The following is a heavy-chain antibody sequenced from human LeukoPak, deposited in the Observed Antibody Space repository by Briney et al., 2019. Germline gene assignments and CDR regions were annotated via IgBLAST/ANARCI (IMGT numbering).Heavy chain of an antibody. CDR2: IKNDGNS. CDR1: GFIFSSRW. D-gene: IGHD3-10*01. Sequence: GGSLRLSCTVSGFIFSSRWMHWVRQAPGEGLVWVAVIKNDGNSNYADSVKGRFIASRDDAKNTVYLQMSSLRADDTAVYYCHPLAYITNWGQGTLVTVSS. V-gene: IGHV3-74*01. J-gene: IGHJ4*02. CDR3: HPLAYITN.